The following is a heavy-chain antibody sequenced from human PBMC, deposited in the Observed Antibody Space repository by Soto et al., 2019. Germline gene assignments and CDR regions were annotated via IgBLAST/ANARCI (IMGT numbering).Heavy chain of an antibody. D-gene: IGHD4-17*01. Sequence: GGSLRLSCAASGFTFSSYSMNWVRQAPGKGLEWVSYISSSSSTIYYADSVKGRFTISTENAKNSLYLQMNSLRAEDTAVYYCARDYPPPHYDYGDYRLGFYYYYYYMDVWGKGTTVTVSS. V-gene: IGHV3-48*01. CDR3: ARDYPPPHYDYGDYRLGFYYYYYYMDV. CDR2: ISSSSSTI. J-gene: IGHJ6*03. CDR1: GFTFSSYS.